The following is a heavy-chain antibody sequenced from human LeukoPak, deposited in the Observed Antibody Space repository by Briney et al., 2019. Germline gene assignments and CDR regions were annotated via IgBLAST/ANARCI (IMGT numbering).Heavy chain of an antibody. CDR2: IVVGSGNT. Sequence: GTSVNVSCKASGFTFTSSAMQWVRQARGQRLEWIGWIVVGSGNTNYAQKFQERVTITRDMSTSTAYMELSSLRSEDTAVYYCAPVPDRYYYYGMDVWGQGTTVTVSS. J-gene: IGHJ6*02. D-gene: IGHD2-2*01. CDR1: GFTFTSSA. V-gene: IGHV1-58*02. CDR3: APVPDRYYYYGMDV.